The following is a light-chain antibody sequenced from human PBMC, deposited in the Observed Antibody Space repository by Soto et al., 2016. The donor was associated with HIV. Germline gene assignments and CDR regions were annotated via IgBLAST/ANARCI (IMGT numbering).Light chain of an antibody. CDR2: GAS. CDR3: QQSYDTPYT. Sequence: DIQMTQSSSSLSASVGDRVTITCRASPSISSYLNWYQQKPGKAPKLLIYGASTLQSGVPSRFSGSGSGTDFTLTISSLQPEDFATYYCQQSYDTPYTFGGGTKVEIK. CDR1: PSISSY. J-gene: IGKJ4*01. V-gene: IGKV1-39*01.